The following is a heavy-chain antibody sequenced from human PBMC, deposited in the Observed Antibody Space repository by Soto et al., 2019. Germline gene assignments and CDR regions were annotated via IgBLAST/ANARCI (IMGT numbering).Heavy chain of an antibody. CDR3: ARSVYSDY. CDR2: ISGSDSST. Sequence: EVQLLESGGGLVPPGGSLRLSCAASGFTFSSYAMTWVRQAPGKGLEWVSVISGSDSSTNYADSVKGRFTISRDNSQNTLYLQMNSLRAEDTAIYYCARSVYSDYWGQGTLVTVSS. J-gene: IGHJ4*02. V-gene: IGHV3-23*01. CDR1: GFTFSSYA.